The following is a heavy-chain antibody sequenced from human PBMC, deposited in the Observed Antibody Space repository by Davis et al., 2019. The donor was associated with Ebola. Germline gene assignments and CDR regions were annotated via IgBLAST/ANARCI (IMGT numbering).Heavy chain of an antibody. CDR1: GGIFRNFA. Sequence: AASVKVSCKASGGIFRNFAISWVRQAPGQGLEGLGVIIPLFGTPNYAQKFRGRVTITADESTSTAYMELSSLRSEDTAVYYCARGYGGNFYYYYGMDVWGRGTTVTVSS. CDR2: IIPLFGTP. CDR3: ARGYGGNFYYYYGMDV. J-gene: IGHJ6*04. V-gene: IGHV1-69*13. D-gene: IGHD4-23*01.